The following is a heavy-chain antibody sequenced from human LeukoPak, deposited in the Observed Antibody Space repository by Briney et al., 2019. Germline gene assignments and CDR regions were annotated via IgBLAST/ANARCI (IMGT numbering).Heavy chain of an antibody. V-gene: IGHV1-69*04. Sequence: SVKVSCKASGGTFSSYAISWVRQAPGQGLEWMGRIIPILGIANYAQKFQGRVTITADKSTSTAYMKLSSLRSEDTAVYYCAREDSSGWDSYYYGMDVWGQGTTDSVSS. J-gene: IGHJ6*01. CDR1: GGTFSSYA. CDR3: AREDSSGWDSYYYGMDV. D-gene: IGHD6-19*01. CDR2: IIPILGIA.